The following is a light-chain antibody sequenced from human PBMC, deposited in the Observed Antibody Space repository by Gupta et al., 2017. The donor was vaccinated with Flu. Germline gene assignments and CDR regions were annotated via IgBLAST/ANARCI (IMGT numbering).Light chain of an antibody. Sequence: SFPSASLGDRVTISVLSSHGIRSSLAWYQQRPGKAPKLLIYAASTSQSPVPSTFSGAASVTEFSLTISSPQPEDFAHYYSLRRNSFPRTFGQGTKLEIK. V-gene: IGKV1-9*01. CDR1: HGIRSS. CDR2: AAS. CDR3: LRRNSFPRT. J-gene: IGKJ2*01.